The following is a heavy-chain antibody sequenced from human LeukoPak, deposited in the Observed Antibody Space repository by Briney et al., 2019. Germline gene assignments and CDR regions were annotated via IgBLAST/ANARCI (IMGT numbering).Heavy chain of an antibody. V-gene: IGHV3-23*01. CDR1: GFTFSSYA. J-gene: IGHJ4*02. Sequence: SGGSLRLSCAASGFTFSSYAMSWVRQAPGKGLEWVSAISGSGGSTYYADSVKGRFTISRDNSKNTLYLQMNSLRAEDTAVYYCAKDSYSSSWGLPEDYWGQGTLVTVSS. CDR3: AKDSYSSSWGLPEDY. CDR2: ISGSGGST. D-gene: IGHD6-13*01.